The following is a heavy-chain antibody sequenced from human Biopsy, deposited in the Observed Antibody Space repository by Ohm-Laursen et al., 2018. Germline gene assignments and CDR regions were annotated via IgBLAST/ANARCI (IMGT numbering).Heavy chain of an antibody. Sequence: SSVKVSCKAPEGTFSNYGVNWVRQAPGQGLEWLGGNIPILGTGNYAHQFQDRVTVVADTSTSTATMELRSLRSDDAAVYYCATKLTGYFHHWGQGTLVIVSS. J-gene: IGHJ1*01. CDR1: EGTFSNYG. V-gene: IGHV1-69*06. CDR2: NIPILGTG. CDR3: ATKLTGYFHH. D-gene: IGHD3-9*01.